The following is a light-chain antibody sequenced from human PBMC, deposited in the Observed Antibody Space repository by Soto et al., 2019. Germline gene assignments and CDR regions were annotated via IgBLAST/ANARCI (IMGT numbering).Light chain of an antibody. Sequence: EIVLTQSPGTLSLSPGEGATLSCRSSQSVSSSYLAWYQQKPGQAPRLLIYDVFTRATGIPDRFSGSGSGTDFTLTISRLEPEDFAVYYCQQYGIPPTFGHGTKVEIK. CDR1: QSVSSSY. CDR2: DVF. J-gene: IGKJ1*01. V-gene: IGKV3-20*01. CDR3: QQYGIPPT.